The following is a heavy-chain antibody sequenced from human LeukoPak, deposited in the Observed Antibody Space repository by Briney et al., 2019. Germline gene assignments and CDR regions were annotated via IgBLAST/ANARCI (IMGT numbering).Heavy chain of an antibody. CDR2: IYYSGST. D-gene: IGHD1-26*01. J-gene: IGHJ6*02. CDR1: GGSISSYY. CDR3: ARLPQVKWYYYGMDV. V-gene: IGHV4-59*08. Sequence: SETLSLTCTVSGGSISSYYWSWIRQPPGKGLEWIGYIYYSGSTNYNPSLKSRVTISVDTSKNQFSLKLSSVTAADTAVYYCARLPQVKWYYYGMDVWGQGTTVTVPS.